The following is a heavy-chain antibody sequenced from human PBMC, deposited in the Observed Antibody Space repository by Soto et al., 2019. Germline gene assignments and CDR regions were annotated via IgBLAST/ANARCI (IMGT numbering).Heavy chain of an antibody. Sequence: ASVKVSCKVSGYTLTELSMHWVRQAPGKGLEWMGGFDPEDGETIYAQKFQGRVTMTEDTSTDTAYMELSSLRSEDTAVYYCATGVGSYKFYYFDYWGQGTLVTVSS. D-gene: IGHD1-26*01. V-gene: IGHV1-24*01. CDR3: ATGVGSYKFYYFDY. CDR2: FDPEDGET. J-gene: IGHJ4*02. CDR1: GYTLTELS.